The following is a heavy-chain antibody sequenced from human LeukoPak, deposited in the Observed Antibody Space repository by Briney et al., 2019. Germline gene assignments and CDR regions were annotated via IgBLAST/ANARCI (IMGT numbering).Heavy chain of an antibody. D-gene: IGHD5-24*01. V-gene: IGHV3-21*01. J-gene: IGHJ4*02. Sequence: KPGGSLRLSCAAAGFTFSSYSMNWVRQAPGKGLEWVSSISSSSSYIYYADSVKGRFTISRDNAKNSLYLQMNSLRAEDTAVYYCARVEVRDGYRRWDYWGQGTLVTVSS. CDR1: GFTFSSYS. CDR2: ISSSSSYI. CDR3: ARVEVRDGYRRWDY.